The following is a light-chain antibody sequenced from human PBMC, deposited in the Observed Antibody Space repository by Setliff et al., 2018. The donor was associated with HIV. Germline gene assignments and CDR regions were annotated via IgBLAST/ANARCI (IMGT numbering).Light chain of an antibody. CDR1: TSDIGGYNF. CDR2: DVR. V-gene: IGLV2-14*03. J-gene: IGLJ1*01. CDR3: SAYTTSITPVYV. Sequence: QSVLTQPASVSGSPGQSITISCTGTTSDIGGYNFVSWYQQHAGEAPKLLIYDVRQRPSGVSNRFSGSKSGNTASLTISGLQSADEADYYCSAYTTSITPVYVFGTGTKVTV.